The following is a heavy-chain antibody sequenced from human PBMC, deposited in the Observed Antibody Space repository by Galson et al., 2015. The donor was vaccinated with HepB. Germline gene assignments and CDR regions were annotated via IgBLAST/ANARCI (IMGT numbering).Heavy chain of an antibody. Sequence: SLRLSCAASGFTFSSYAMHWVRQAPGKGLEWVAVISYDGSNKYYADSVKGRFTISRDNSKNTLYLQMNSLRAEDTAVYYCARDSIQLWSEDYYYYGMDVWGQGTTVTVSS. D-gene: IGHD5-18*01. CDR2: ISYDGSNK. J-gene: IGHJ6*02. CDR3: ARDSIQLWSEDYYYYGMDV. V-gene: IGHV3-30*04. CDR1: GFTFSSYA.